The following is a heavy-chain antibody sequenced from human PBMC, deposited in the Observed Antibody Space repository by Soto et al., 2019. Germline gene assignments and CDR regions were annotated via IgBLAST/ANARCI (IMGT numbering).Heavy chain of an antibody. CDR2: ISGSGSNT. CDR1: GFTFSSYA. D-gene: IGHD4-17*01. V-gene: IGHV3-23*01. CDR3: SKDNPYGGNPL. Sequence: VGSLRLSCAASGFTFSSYAMGWVRQAPGKGLEWVSAISGSGSNTYYAVSLKGRFTISRDNSKNTLYLQMNSLRAGDTAVYYCSKDNPYGGNPLWGQGTLVTVSS. J-gene: IGHJ4*02.